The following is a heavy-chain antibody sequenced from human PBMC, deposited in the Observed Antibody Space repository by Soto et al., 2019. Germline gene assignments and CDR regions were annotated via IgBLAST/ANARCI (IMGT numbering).Heavy chain of an antibody. CDR3: ARGVNWCSGGSCYSRQLTPYYYYYYYYYMDV. CDR2: MNPNSGNT. Sequence: GASVKVSCKASGYTFTSYDINWVRQATGQGLEWMGWMNPNSGNTGYAQKFQGRVTMTRNTSISTAYMELSSLRSEDTAVYYCARGVNWCSGGSCYSRQLTPYYYYYYYYYMDVWGKGTTVTVSS. CDR1: GYTFTSYD. D-gene: IGHD2-15*01. V-gene: IGHV1-8*01. J-gene: IGHJ6*03.